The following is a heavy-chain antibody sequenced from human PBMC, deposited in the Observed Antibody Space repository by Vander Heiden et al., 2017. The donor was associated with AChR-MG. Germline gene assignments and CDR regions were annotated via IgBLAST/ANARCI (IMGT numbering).Heavy chain of an antibody. CDR3: ARGPIFDYGDGPYYYYYMDV. D-gene: IGHD4-17*01. CDR2: ISSSSSTI. Sequence: EVQLVESGGGLVQPGGSLRLSCAASGFTFSSYSMNWVRQAPGKGLEWVSYISSSSSTIYYADSVKGRFTISRDNAKNSLYLQMNSLRDEDTAVYYCARGPIFDYGDGPYYYYYMDVWGKGTTVTVSS. V-gene: IGHV3-48*02. J-gene: IGHJ6*03. CDR1: GFTFSSYS.